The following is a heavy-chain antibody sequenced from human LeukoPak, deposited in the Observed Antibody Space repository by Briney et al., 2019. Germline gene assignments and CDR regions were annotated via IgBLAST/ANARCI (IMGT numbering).Heavy chain of an antibody. D-gene: IGHD3-10*01. CDR3: PIPPGSGSYRALVYYGMDV. Sequence: GGSLRLSCAASGLTFSSSAMGWVRQAQGEGLEWDSVISGSVGSTYYTDSVKGRFTISRDNSKNPPCLRMNSLRAEGTAVTFRPIPPGSGSYRALVYYGMDVGGQGTTVTVSS. J-gene: IGHJ6*02. CDR1: GLTFSSSA. V-gene: IGHV3-23*01. CDR2: ISGSVGST.